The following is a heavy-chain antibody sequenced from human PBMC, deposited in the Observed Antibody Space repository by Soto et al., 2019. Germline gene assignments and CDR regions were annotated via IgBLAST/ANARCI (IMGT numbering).Heavy chain of an antibody. V-gene: IGHV4-61*01. J-gene: IGHJ5*02. Sequence: ASVTLSLTCTFSVDPLSSGSYYCSWIRQSPWKRLEWIAYIYYTGTTKYNPSLKSRVTISVDTSKNQFSLRLTSVTAADTAVYYCARAASTYFDLLSAFKPWGQGTLVTVSS. CDR2: IYYTGTT. D-gene: IGHD3-9*01. CDR3: ARAASTYFDLLSAFKP. CDR1: VDPLSSGSYY.